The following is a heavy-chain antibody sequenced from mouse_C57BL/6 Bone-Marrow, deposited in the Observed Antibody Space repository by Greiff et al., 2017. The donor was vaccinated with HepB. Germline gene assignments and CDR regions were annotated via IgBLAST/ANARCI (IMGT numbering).Heavy chain of an antibody. V-gene: IGHV1-72*01. CDR2: IDPNSGGT. CDR1: GYTFTSYW. CDR3: ARYYYCSPDY. Sequence: VLLQQPGAELVQPGASVKLSCKASGYTFTSYWMPWVKQRPGRGLEWIGRIDPNSGGTKYNDKFKSKATLTVDKPSITSYMQLSILTSEDSAFYYSARYYYCSPDYWGQGTTLTVSS. D-gene: IGHD1-1*01. J-gene: IGHJ2*01.